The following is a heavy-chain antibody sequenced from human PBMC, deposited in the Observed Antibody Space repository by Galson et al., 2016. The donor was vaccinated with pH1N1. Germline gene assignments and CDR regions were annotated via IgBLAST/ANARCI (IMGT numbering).Heavy chain of an antibody. CDR2: IFPGDSDT. CDR1: GSSFTSYW. Sequence: QSGAEVKKLGESLKISCKGSGSSFTSYWIGWVRQMPGKGLEWMGIIFPGDSDTRYSPSFQGQVTISADKSISTACLQWNSLRASDTAMYYCARSPADPGYSYYYMDVWGKGTTVSVSS. J-gene: IGHJ6*03. CDR3: ARSPADPGYSYYYMDV. V-gene: IGHV5-51*03. D-gene: IGHD2-21*01.